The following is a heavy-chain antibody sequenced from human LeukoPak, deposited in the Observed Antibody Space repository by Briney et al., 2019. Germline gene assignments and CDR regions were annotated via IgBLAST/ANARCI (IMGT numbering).Heavy chain of an antibody. CDR1: GFTFSSYE. Sequence: GRSLRLSCAASGFTFSSYEMNWVRQAPGKGLEWVSYISSSGSTIYYADSVKGRFTISRDNAKNSLYLQMNSLRAEDTAVYYCARVGSIQLWSRHLDYWGQGTLVTVSS. J-gene: IGHJ4*02. CDR3: ARVGSIQLWSRHLDY. CDR2: ISSSGSTI. D-gene: IGHD5-18*01. V-gene: IGHV3-48*03.